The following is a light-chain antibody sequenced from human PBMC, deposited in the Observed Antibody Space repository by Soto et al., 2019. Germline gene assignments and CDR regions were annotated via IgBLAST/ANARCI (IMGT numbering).Light chain of an antibody. CDR3: AAWDDSLNGV. V-gene: IGLV1-44*01. J-gene: IGLJ2*01. CDR1: SSNIGSNT. Sequence: QTVVTQPPSASGTPGQRVTISCSGSSSNIGSNTVYWYQQLPGTAPKLLIYSNNQRPSGVPDRFSGSKSGTSASLAISGLQSEDEADYYCAAWDDSLNGVFGGGTKLTVL. CDR2: SNN.